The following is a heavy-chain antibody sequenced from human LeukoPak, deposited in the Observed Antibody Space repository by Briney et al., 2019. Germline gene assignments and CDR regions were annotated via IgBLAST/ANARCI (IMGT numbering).Heavy chain of an antibody. V-gene: IGHV3-48*03. CDR3: AREDEDAFDI. Sequence: QPGGSLRLSCAASGFTFSSYEMNWVRQAPGKGLEWVSYISSSGSLIFYADSVRGRFTISRDNARNSLYLQMNSLRAEDTAVYYCAREDEDAFDIWGQGTMVTVSS. CDR2: ISSSGSLI. CDR1: GFTFSSYE. J-gene: IGHJ3*02.